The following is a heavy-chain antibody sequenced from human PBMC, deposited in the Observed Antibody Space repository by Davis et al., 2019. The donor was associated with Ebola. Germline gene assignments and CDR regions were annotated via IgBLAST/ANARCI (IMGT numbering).Heavy chain of an antibody. CDR2: IYYSGST. CDR3: ARHSDIAVAAGLDY. D-gene: IGHD6-19*01. CDR1: GGSFSGYY. V-gene: IGHV4-39*01. J-gene: IGHJ4*02. Sequence: SQTLSLTCAVYGGSFSGYYWGWIRQPPGKGLEWIGSIYYSGSTYYNPSLKSRVTISVDTSKNQFSLKLSSVTAADTAVYYCARHSDIAVAAGLDYWGQGTLVTVSS.